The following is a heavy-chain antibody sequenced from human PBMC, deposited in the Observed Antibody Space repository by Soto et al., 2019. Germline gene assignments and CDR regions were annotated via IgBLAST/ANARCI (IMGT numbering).Heavy chain of an antibody. CDR3: VRAIQLPVRDY. Sequence: GGSLRLSCVASGFTFSRYYMHWVRQAPGKGLEWVAAFWYDGSDKDYADSVKGRFTISRDIPKNMLYLQMSSLRVEDTAVYYCVRAIQLPVRDYWGHGTRGTVS. D-gene: IGHD1-1*01. CDR2: FWYDGSDK. CDR1: GFTFSRYY. V-gene: IGHV3-33*01. J-gene: IGHJ4*01.